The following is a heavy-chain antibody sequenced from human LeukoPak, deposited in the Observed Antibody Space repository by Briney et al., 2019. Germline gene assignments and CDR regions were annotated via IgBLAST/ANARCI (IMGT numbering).Heavy chain of an antibody. CDR1: GGSFSGYY. Sequence: PSETLSLTCAVYGGSFSGYYWSWIRQPPGKGLEWIGEINHSGSTNYNPSLKSRVTISVDTSKNQFSLKLSSVTAADTAVYYCARGRMGAAIDYWGQGTLVTVSS. CDR2: INHSGST. D-gene: IGHD1-26*01. J-gene: IGHJ4*02. CDR3: ARGRMGAAIDY. V-gene: IGHV4-34*01.